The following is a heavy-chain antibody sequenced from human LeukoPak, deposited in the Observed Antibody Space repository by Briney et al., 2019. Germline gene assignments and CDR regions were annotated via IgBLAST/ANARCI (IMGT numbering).Heavy chain of an antibody. Sequence: ASVKVSCKASGGTFSRYAISWVRQALGQGLEWMGGMIPIFGTANYAHKFQGRVTITADESTSTAYMELSSLRSEDTAVYYCARDLYPATNYYYYGMDVWGQGTTVTVSS. V-gene: IGHV1-69*13. J-gene: IGHJ6*02. D-gene: IGHD3-16*01. CDR2: MIPIFGTA. CDR1: GGTFSRYA. CDR3: ARDLYPATNYYYYGMDV.